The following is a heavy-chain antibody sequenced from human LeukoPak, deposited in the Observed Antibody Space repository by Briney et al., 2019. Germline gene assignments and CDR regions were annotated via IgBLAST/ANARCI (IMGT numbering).Heavy chain of an antibody. CDR3: ARRAGDYSHPYDY. Sequence: SETLSLTCTVSGGSISSYYWSWIRQPPGKGLEWIGEINHSGSTNYNPSLKSRVTISVDTSKNQFSLKLSSVTAADTAVYYCARRAGDYSHPYDYWGQGTLVTVSS. J-gene: IGHJ4*02. V-gene: IGHV4-34*01. CDR2: INHSGST. D-gene: IGHD3-22*01. CDR1: GGSISSYY.